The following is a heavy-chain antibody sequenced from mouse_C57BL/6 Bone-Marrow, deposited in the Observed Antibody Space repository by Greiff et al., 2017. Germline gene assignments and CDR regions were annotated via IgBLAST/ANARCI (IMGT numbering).Heavy chain of an antibody. CDR3: TTIITTGY. Sequence: VQLQQSGAELVRPGASVKLSCTASGFNIKDDYMHWVKQRPEQGLEWIGWIDPENGDTEYASKFQGKATITADTSSNTAYLQLSSLTSEDTAVYYCTTIITTGYWGQGTPLNVSS. J-gene: IGHJ2*01. D-gene: IGHD1-2*01. CDR2: IDPENGDT. V-gene: IGHV14-4*01. CDR1: GFNIKDDY.